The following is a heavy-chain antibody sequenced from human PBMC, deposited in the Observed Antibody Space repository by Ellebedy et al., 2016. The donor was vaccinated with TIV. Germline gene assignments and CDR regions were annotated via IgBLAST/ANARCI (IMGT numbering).Heavy chain of an antibody. J-gene: IGHJ6*02. CDR3: ASRHGSYYYYGMDV. CDR1: GGSISSGSYY. V-gene: IGHV4-31*03. CDR2: IYYSGST. Sequence: SETLSLTCTVSGGSISSGSYYWSWIRQHPGKGLEWIGYIYYSGSTYYNPSLKSRVTISVDTSKNQFSLKLSSVTAADTAVYYCASRHGSYYYYGMDVWGQGTTVTVSS. D-gene: IGHD6-25*01.